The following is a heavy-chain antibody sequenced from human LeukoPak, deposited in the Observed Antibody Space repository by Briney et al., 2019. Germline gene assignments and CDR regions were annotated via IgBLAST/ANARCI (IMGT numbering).Heavy chain of an antibody. J-gene: IGHJ6*02. CDR2: ISGSGGST. Sequence: GGSLRLSCAASGFTFSSYAMHWVRQAPGKGLEWVSAISGSGGSTYYADSVKGRFTISRDNSKNTLYLQMNSLRAEDTAVYYCAKVGSAGAKYYYYYGMDVWGQGTTVTVSS. V-gene: IGHV3-23*01. CDR3: AKVGSAGAKYYYYYGMDV. CDR1: GFTFSSYA. D-gene: IGHD1-26*01.